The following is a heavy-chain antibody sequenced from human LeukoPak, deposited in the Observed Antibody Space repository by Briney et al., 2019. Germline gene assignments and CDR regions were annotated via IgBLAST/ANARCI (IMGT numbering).Heavy chain of an antibody. D-gene: IGHD2-15*01. J-gene: IGHJ4*02. Sequence: GASVKVSCKASGYTFTSYGISWVRQAPGQGLEWMGWISAYNGNTNYAQKLQGRGTMTTDTSTSTAYMELRSLRSDDTAVYYCARVSGHSFGLVVAATKYFDYWGQGTLVTVSS. CDR1: GYTFTSYG. V-gene: IGHV1-18*01. CDR2: ISAYNGNT. CDR3: ARVSGHSFGLVVAATKYFDY.